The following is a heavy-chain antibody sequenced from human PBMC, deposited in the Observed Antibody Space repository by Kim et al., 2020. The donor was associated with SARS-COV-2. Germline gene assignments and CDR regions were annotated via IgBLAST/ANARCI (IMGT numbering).Heavy chain of an antibody. J-gene: IGHJ6*03. D-gene: IGHD1-1*01. V-gene: IGHV2-70*11. CDR3: ARIRGIGTTRSQSVRYYMDV. Sequence: SGPTLVNPTQTLTLTWTFSGFSLSTSGMCVTWIRQPPGKALEWLARIDWDDDKYYNTSLKTRLTISKDTSKNQVVLTMTNMDPVDTGTYHCARIRGIGTTRSQSVRYYMDVWGKGTTVPVSS. CDR1: GFSLSTSGMC. CDR2: IDWDDDK.